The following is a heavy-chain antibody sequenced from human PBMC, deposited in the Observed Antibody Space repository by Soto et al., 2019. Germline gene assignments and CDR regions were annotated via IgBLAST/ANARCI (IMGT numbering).Heavy chain of an antibody. CDR2: INHSGNI. V-gene: IGHV4-34*01. CDR3: ARGNGMILAVQGDAHDKYYLDS. Sequence: PSETLSLTCAVYGGSFSGYYWSWIRQSPGKGLEWIGEINHSGNINYNPSLKSRVTISVDTSKNQFSLKLRSVTAADTAIYYCARGNGMILAVQGDAHDKYYLDSWSQGTLVTVSS. D-gene: IGHD3-22*01. J-gene: IGHJ4*02. CDR1: GGSFSGYY.